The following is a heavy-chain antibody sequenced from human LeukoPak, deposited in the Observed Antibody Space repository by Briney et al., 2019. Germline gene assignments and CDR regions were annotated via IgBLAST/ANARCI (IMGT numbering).Heavy chain of an antibody. CDR1: GYTFTSYG. J-gene: IGHJ4*02. Sequence: ASVKVSCKASGYTFTSYGIRWVRQAPGQGLEWMGWISAYNGNTNYAQKLQGRVTMTTDTSTSTAYMELRSLRSDDTAVYYCARDLARGYTYYYDSSGYYRPFDYWGQGTLVTVSS. CDR2: ISAYNGNT. CDR3: ARDLARGYTYYYDSSGYYRPFDY. D-gene: IGHD3-22*01. V-gene: IGHV1-18*01.